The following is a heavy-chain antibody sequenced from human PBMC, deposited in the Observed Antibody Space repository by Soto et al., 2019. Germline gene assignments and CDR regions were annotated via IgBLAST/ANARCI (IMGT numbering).Heavy chain of an antibody. CDR1: GFTFSNAW. CDR2: IKSKTDGGTT. CDR3: TTDFTFSSSWYPGNWFDP. J-gene: IGHJ5*02. V-gene: IGHV3-15*01. Sequence: GGSLRLSCAASGFTFSNAWMSWVRQAPGKGLGWVGRIKSKTDGGTTDYAAPVKGRFTISRDDSKNTLYLQMNSLKTEDTAVYYCTTDFTFSSSWYPGNWFDPWGQGTLVTVSS. D-gene: IGHD6-13*01.